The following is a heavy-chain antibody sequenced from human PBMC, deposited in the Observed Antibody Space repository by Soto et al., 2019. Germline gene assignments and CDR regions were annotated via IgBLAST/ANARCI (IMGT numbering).Heavy chain of an antibody. V-gene: IGHV3-33*01. Sequence: QPGGSLRLSCAASGFTFSSYGMHWVRQAPGKGLEWVAVIWFDGSNKYYVDSVKGRFTISRDNSKNTLYLQMNSLRAEDTAVYYRARDNGPNNWNYLTYWGQGTLVTVSS. CDR3: ARDNGPNNWNYLTY. CDR2: IWFDGSNK. CDR1: GFTFSSYG. D-gene: IGHD1-20*01. J-gene: IGHJ4*02.